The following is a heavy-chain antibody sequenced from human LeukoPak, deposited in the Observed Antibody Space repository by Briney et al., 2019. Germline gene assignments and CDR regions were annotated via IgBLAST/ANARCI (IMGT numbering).Heavy chain of an antibody. D-gene: IGHD1-14*01. J-gene: IGHJ4*02. CDR3: VTGNVNHEN. Sequence: GDSLTLPCAASGFNFSSYSMNCVRPAPGKGLEWVSYISSSGTTIYYADSVKGRFTISRDNPKNSLYLQMNSLRADDTAVYYCVTGNVNHENWGQGTLVTV. V-gene: IGHV3-48*01. CDR2: ISSSGTTI. CDR1: GFNFSSYS.